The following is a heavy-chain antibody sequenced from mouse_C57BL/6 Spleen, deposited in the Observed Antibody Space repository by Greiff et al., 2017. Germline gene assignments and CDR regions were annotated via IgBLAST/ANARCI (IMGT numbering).Heavy chain of an antibody. CDR2: IRNKANGYTT. Sequence: EVQVVESGGGLVQPGGSLSLSCAASGFTFTDYYMSWVRQPPGKALEWLGFIRNKANGYTTEYSASVKGRFTISRDNSQSILYLQMNALRAEDSATYYCARWDWDQYYFDYWGKGTTLTVSS. J-gene: IGHJ2*01. CDR3: ARWDWDQYYFDY. V-gene: IGHV7-3*01. D-gene: IGHD4-1*01. CDR1: GFTFTDYY.